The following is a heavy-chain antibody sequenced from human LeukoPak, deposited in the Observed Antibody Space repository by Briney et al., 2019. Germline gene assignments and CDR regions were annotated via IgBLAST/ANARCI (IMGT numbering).Heavy chain of an antibody. CDR2: INRDGTIT. Sequence: PGGSLRLPCAASGFTFSNYWVHWVRQAPGKGLVWVSRINRDGTITKYADSVKGRFTVSRDNAKNTLNLQMNSLRAEDTAVYYCARDKKSGESSEIDYWGQGTLVTVSS. V-gene: IGHV3-74*03. J-gene: IGHJ4*02. D-gene: IGHD3-10*01. CDR1: GFTFSNYW. CDR3: ARDKKSGESSEIDY.